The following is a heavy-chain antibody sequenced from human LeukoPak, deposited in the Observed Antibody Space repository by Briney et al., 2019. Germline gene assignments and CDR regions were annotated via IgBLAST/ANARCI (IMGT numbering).Heavy chain of an antibody. CDR3: ARRDHIAGRLDY. D-gene: IGHD6-6*01. Sequence: GGSLRLSCAASGFTLGTYEMSWVRQAPGKGLEWVSYINRDGGIIYYADSVRGRFTISRDTAKNSLDLQMNSLRVEDTAIYYCARRDHIAGRLDYWGQGTLVTVSS. V-gene: IGHV3-48*03. CDR1: GFTLGTYE. CDR2: INRDGGII. J-gene: IGHJ4*02.